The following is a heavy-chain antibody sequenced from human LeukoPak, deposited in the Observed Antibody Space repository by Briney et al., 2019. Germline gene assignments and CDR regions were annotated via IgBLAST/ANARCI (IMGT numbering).Heavy chain of an antibody. D-gene: IGHD6-13*01. J-gene: IGHJ6*03. CDR2: IYYSGST. CDR1: GGSISSGDYY. Sequence: SETLSLTCTVSGGSISSGDYYWSWIRQPPGKGLEWIGYIYYSGSTYYNPAHKSRYTITVDKEKNTFSLKQSSVTAADTAVYYCARERGVYSSSWYRKNYYYMDVWGKGTTVTVSS. V-gene: IGHV4-30-4*08. CDR3: ARERGVYSSSWYRKNYYYMDV.